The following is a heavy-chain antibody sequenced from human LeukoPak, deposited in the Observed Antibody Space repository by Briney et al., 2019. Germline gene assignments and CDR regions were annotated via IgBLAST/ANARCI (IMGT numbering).Heavy chain of an antibody. J-gene: IGHJ4*02. CDR3: AKDHPTNDYGDYYFDY. Sequence: GVSLRLSCAASGFTFSSYGMHWVRQAPGKGLEWVAVISYDGSNKYYADSVKGRFTISRDNSKNTLYLQMNSLRAEDTAVYYCAKDHPTNDYGDYYFDYWGQGTLVTVSS. V-gene: IGHV3-30*18. D-gene: IGHD4-17*01. CDR1: GFTFSSYG. CDR2: ISYDGSNK.